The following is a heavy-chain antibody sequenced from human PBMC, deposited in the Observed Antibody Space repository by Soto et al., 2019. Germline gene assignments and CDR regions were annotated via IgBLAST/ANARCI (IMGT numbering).Heavy chain of an antibody. CDR1: RGTFSSYA. Sequence: QVQLGQSGAEVKKPGSSVKVSCQASRGTFSSYAISWVRQAPGQGLEWMGGIIPIFGTANYAQKFQGRVTITADESTSTAYMELSSLRSEDTAVYYCARDESYSNYYYYYGMDVWGQGTTVTVSS. CDR3: ARDESYSNYYYYYGMDV. D-gene: IGHD4-4*01. J-gene: IGHJ6*02. V-gene: IGHV1-69*01. CDR2: IIPIFGTA.